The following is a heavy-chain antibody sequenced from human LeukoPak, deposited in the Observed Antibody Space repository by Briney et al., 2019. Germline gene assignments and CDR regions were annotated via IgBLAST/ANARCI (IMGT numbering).Heavy chain of an antibody. J-gene: IGHJ5*02. V-gene: IGHV1-2*06. D-gene: IGHD6-13*01. Sequence: GASVKVSCKASRYAFTDYYMHWVRQAPGQGLEWMGRINPNSGGTKYAQKFQGRVTMTRDTSISTAYMELNMLTSDDTAVYYCAKCGDXIAASYNWFDPWGPGTLVTVSS. CDR3: AKCGDXIAASYNWFDP. CDR1: RYAFTDYY. CDR2: INPNSGGT.